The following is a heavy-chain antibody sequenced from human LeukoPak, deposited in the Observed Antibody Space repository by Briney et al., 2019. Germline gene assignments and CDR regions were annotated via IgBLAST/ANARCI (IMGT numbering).Heavy chain of an antibody. J-gene: IGHJ4*02. CDR2: IKDDGTEK. V-gene: IGHV3-7*01. CDR3: ARERLYGASALDY. D-gene: IGHD4-17*01. Sequence: GGSLRLSCAASGFTFSSYWMSWVRQAPGKGLERVANIKDDGTEKHYVDSLRGRFTISRDNSKDLLYLQINSLRAEDTAVYYCARERLYGASALDYWGQGTVVTVSS. CDR1: GFTFSSYW.